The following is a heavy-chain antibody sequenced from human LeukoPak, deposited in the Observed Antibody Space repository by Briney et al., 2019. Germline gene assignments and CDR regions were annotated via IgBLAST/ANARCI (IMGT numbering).Heavy chain of an antibody. CDR1: GFTFSSYG. Sequence: PGGSLRLSCGASGFTFSSYGMNWVRQAPGKGLEWVSYISSSGTTISYAQSVKGRFTITRDNAQNSLTLHMNTLRADDTAVYYCAKDGGTHFDHWGQGTLVTVSS. CDR2: ISSSGTTI. D-gene: IGHD1-26*01. J-gene: IGHJ4*02. V-gene: IGHV3-48*01. CDR3: AKDGGTHFDH.